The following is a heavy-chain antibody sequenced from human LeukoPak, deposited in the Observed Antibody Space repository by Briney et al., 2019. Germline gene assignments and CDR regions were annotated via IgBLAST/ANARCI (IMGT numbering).Heavy chain of an antibody. CDR2: ISGSGGST. V-gene: IGHV3-23*01. J-gene: IGHJ2*01. CDR1: GFTFSRYA. CDR3: ARESTSWYFDL. D-gene: IGHD2-2*01. Sequence: GGSLRLSCAASGFTFSRYARSWVRQAPGKGLEWVSAISGSGGSTYYADSVKGRVTISRDNSKNTLYLQMNSLRAEDTAVYYCARESTSWYFDLWGRGTLVSVSS.